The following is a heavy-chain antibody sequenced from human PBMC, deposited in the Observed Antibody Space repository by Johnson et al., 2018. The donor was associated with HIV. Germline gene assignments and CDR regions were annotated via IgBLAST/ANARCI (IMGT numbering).Heavy chain of an antibody. Sequence: QVQLVESGGGVVQPGRSLRLSCAASGFTFSSYAMHWVRQAPGKGLEWVAVISYDGNNKYYAESVRGRFTISRDNSKNTLYLQMISLKTEDTAVYFCTTVKNAYIWGSYRSDAFDFWGQGTMVTVSS. J-gene: IGHJ3*01. CDR1: GFTFSSYA. V-gene: IGHV3-30-3*01. D-gene: IGHD3-16*02. CDR3: TTVKNAYIWGSYRSDAFDF. CDR2: ISYDGNNK.